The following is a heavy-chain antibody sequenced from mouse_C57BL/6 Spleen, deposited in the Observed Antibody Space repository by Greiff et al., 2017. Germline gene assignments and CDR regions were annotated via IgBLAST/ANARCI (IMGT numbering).Heavy chain of an antibody. V-gene: IGHV7-1*01. J-gene: IGHJ3*01. D-gene: IGHD4-1*01. Sequence: EVKLMESGGGLVQSGRSLRLSCATSGFTFSDFYMEWVRQAPGKGLEWIAASRNKANDYTTEYSASVKGRFIVSRDTSQSILYLQMNALRAEDTAIYYCARDAPLTVFAYWGQGTLVTVSA. CDR1: GFTFSDFY. CDR2: SRNKANDYTT. CDR3: ARDAPLTVFAY.